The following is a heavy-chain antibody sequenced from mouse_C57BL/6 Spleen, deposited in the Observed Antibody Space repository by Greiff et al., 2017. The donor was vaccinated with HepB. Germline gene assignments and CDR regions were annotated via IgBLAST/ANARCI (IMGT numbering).Heavy chain of an antibody. CDR1: GYAFSSSW. D-gene: IGHD1-1*01. V-gene: IGHV1-82*01. CDR2: IYPGDGDT. CDR3: ARGDYGSHYYAMDY. Sequence: VKLMESGPELVKPGASVKISCKASGYAFSSSWMNWVKQRPGKGLEWIGRIYPGDGDTNYNGKFKGKATLTADKSSSTAYMQLSSLTSEDSAVYFCARGDYGSHYYAMDYWGQGTSVTVSS. J-gene: IGHJ4*01.